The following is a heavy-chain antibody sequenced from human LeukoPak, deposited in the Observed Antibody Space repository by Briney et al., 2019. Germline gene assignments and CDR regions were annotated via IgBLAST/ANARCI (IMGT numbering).Heavy chain of an antibody. CDR2: LHYSGST. V-gene: IGHV4-39*01. CDR3: ARHTVTIVDFDN. J-gene: IGHJ4*02. D-gene: IGHD4-11*01. CDR1: GGYIISSSYY. Sequence: SETLSLTCTVSGGYIISSSYYWGWIRQPPGRRLEWIGSLHYSGSTYYNPSLKSRFTISADTSKNQFSLKLYSVTASDTAVYYCARHTVTIVDFDNWGQGTLVTVSS.